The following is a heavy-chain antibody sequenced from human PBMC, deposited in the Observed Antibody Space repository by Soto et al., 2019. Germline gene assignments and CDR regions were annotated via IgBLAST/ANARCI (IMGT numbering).Heavy chain of an antibody. Sequence: VGSLRLSCAASGFTFSSYGMHWVRQAPGKGLEWVAVISYDGSNKYYADSVKGRFTISRDNSKNTLYLQMNSLRAEDTAVYYCAKDRARYCGGGSCYSIFDYWGQGTLVTVSS. J-gene: IGHJ4*02. CDR2: ISYDGSNK. V-gene: IGHV3-30*18. D-gene: IGHD2-15*01. CDR1: GFTFSSYG. CDR3: AKDRARYCGGGSCYSIFDY.